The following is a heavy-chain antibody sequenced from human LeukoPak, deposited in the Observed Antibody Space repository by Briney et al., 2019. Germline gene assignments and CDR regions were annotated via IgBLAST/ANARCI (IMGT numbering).Heavy chain of an antibody. CDR3: ARDESLLDGVWFGY. Sequence: GGSLRLSCAASGFTFSSYSMNWVRQAPGKGLEWVSSISSSSSYIYYADSVKGRFTISRDNAKNSLYLQMNSLRAEDTAVYYCARDESLLDGVWFGYWGQGTLVTVSS. CDR1: GFTFSSYS. V-gene: IGHV3-21*01. J-gene: IGHJ4*02. D-gene: IGHD3-10*01. CDR2: ISSSSSYI.